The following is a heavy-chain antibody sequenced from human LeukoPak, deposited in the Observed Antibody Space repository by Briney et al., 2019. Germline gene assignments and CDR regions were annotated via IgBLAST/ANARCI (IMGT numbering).Heavy chain of an antibody. CDR2: ISSSSSYI. V-gene: IGHV3-21*01. Sequence: PGGSLRLSCAASGFTFSSYSMNWVRQAPGKGLEWVSSISSSSSYIYYADSVKGRFTISRDNAKNSLYLQMNSLRAEDTAVYYCARDSGDYDFWSGYVSPASYFDYWGQGTLVTVSS. CDR3: ARDSGDYDFWSGYVSPASYFDY. CDR1: GFTFSSYS. J-gene: IGHJ4*02. D-gene: IGHD3-3*01.